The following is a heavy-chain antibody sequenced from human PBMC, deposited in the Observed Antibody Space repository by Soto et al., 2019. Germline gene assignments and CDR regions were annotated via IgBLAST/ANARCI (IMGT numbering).Heavy chain of an antibody. CDR1: GFTFSRYW. V-gene: IGHV3-7*03. Sequence: GSLRLSWAASGFTFSRYWMSWVRQSPGKGLEWVANIKQEGSEKYYVDSVKGRFPIYRDNAKNSLYLQMNSLRAEDTAVYYCARDYRWGDCSSTSCYRYYYGMDVWGQGTTVTVSS. CDR3: ARDYRWGDCSSTSCYRYYYGMDV. J-gene: IGHJ6*02. D-gene: IGHD2-2*01. CDR2: IKQEGSEK.